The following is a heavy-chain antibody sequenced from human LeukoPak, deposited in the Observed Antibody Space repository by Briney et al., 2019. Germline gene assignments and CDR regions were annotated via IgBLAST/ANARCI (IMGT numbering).Heavy chain of an antibody. D-gene: IGHD1-14*01. J-gene: IGHJ2*01. Sequence: GASVKVSCKASGYPFTSYYMHWVRQAPGQGLEWMGMVNPSAGSTNYAQKFQGRVTMTRDTSTSTVYMELSGLRSEDTAMFYRARGYRWKLPDDLWGRGTLVTVSS. V-gene: IGHV1-46*01. CDR2: VNPSAGST. CDR3: ARGYRWKLPDDL. CDR1: GYPFTSYY.